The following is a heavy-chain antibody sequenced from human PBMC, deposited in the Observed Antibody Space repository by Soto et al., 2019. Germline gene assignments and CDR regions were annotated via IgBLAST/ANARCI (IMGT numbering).Heavy chain of an antibody. CDR2: ISYDGSNK. Sequence: QVQLVESGGGVVQPGRSLRLSCAASGFTFSSYAMHWVRQAPGKGLEWVAVISYDGSNKYYADSVKGRFTISRDNSKNTLYLQMNSLRAEDTAVYYCARDGHIVVVPHLFDPWGQGTLVTVSS. CDR1: GFTFSSYA. J-gene: IGHJ5*02. V-gene: IGHV3-30-3*01. CDR3: ARDGHIVVVPHLFDP. D-gene: IGHD2-21*01.